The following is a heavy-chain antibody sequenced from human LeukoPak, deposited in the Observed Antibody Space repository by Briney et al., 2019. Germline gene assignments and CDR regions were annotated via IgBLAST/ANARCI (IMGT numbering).Heavy chain of an antibody. Sequence: PGGSLRLSCAASGFTFSSYSMNWVRQAPGKGLEWVSVIYSGGSTYYADSVKGRFTISRDNSKNTLYLQMNSLRAEDTAVYYCARDHGGGYFDYWGQGTLVTVSS. CDR2: IYSGGST. V-gene: IGHV3-53*01. D-gene: IGHD2-15*01. CDR1: GFTFSSYS. J-gene: IGHJ4*02. CDR3: ARDHGGGYFDY.